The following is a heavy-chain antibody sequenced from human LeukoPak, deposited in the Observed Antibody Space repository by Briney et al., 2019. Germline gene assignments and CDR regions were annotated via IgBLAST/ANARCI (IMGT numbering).Heavy chain of an antibody. J-gene: IGHJ3*01. V-gene: IGHV3-7*05. D-gene: IGHD5/OR15-5a*01. CDR1: GFSFSSSW. Sequence: SGGSLRLSCAASGFSFSSSWMSWVRQAPGKGPEWVANKKEDGSEKTYVDSVKGRFTISRDNAMNSLYLQMDSLRVEDTAVYYCARGGVSRASFDVWGQGTMVTVSS. CDR3: ARGGVSRASFDV. CDR2: KKEDGSEK.